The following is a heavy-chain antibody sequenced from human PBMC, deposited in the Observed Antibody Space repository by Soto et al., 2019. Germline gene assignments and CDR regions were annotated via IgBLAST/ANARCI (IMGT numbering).Heavy chain of an antibody. Sequence: PWGSLRLSCAASGFTLSRHTMNWVRQAPGKGLEWVSFIGSRTSDIYYADSVKGRFTISRDNAKNSLYLDLTRLRAEDTAVYFCVRDYYDTSGYPNTFDMWGQGTMVTVS. V-gene: IGHV3-21*01. D-gene: IGHD3-22*01. CDR2: IGSRTSDI. J-gene: IGHJ3*02. CDR3: VRDYYDTSGYPNTFDM. CDR1: GFTLSRHT.